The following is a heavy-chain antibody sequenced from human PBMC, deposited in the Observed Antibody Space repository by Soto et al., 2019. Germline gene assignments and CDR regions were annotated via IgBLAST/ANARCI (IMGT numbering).Heavy chain of an antibody. CDR1: GYTFTGYY. CDR3: ARGPLYYYGSGSYFLDPYGMDV. CDR2: INPNSGGT. D-gene: IGHD3-10*01. J-gene: IGHJ6*02. Sequence: GASVKVSCKASGYTFTGYYMHWVRQAPGQGLEWMGWINPNSGGTNYAQKFQGWVTMTRDTSISTAYMELSRLRSDDTAVYYCARGPLYYYGSGSYFLDPYGMDVWGQGTMVTVSS. V-gene: IGHV1-2*04.